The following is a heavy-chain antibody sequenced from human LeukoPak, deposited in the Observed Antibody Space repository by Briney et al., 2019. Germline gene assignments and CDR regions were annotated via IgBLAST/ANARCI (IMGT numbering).Heavy chain of an antibody. CDR1: GFTFSNFW. J-gene: IGHJ4*02. CDR2: IKQDETEK. D-gene: IGHD6-19*01. V-gene: IGHV3-7*03. CDR3: AKDMSVADDYFDY. Sequence: SGGSLRLSCTASGFTFSNFWMGWVRQAPGKGLEWVANIKQDETEKFYLGSVKGRFTISRDNAKNSLYLQMNSLRAEDTAVYYCAKDMSVADDYFDYWGQGTLVTVSS.